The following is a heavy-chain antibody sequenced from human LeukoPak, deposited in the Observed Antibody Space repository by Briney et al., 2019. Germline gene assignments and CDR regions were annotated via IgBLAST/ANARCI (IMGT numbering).Heavy chain of an antibody. CDR1: GYTFIMYY. CDR3: ARWGASGLALIYYYGMDV. J-gene: IGHJ6*02. Sequence: ASVTVSCKASGYTFIMYYMHWVRQAPGQGLEWMGIINPSGGSTSYAQKFQGRVTMTRDTSTRIVYMELSSLRSVDTAVYYCARWGASGLALIYYYGMDVWGQGTTVTVSS. CDR2: INPSGGST. V-gene: IGHV1-46*01. D-gene: IGHD3/OR15-3a*01.